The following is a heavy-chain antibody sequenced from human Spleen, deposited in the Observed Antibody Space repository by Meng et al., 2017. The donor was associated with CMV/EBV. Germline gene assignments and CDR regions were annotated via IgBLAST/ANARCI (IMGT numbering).Heavy chain of an antibody. J-gene: IGHJ4*02. CDR1: GYNFTGYY. V-gene: IGHV1-2*02. Sequence: ASVKVSCKASGYNFTGYYMHWVRQAPGQGLEWMGWINPNSGGTNYAQKFQGRVTLTGDTSITTAYMELRSLRSDDTAVYYCARSARFLRYFDYWGQGTLVTVSS. CDR2: INPNSGGT. D-gene: IGHD3-3*01. CDR3: ARSARFLRYFDY.